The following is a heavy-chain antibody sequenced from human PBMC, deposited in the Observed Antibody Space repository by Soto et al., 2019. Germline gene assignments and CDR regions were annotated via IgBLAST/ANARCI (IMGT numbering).Heavy chain of an antibody. J-gene: IGHJ3*01. CDR1: GFIFSAFG. CDR3: VKGEVDTAVVNSPDAFDF. Sequence: PXGSLRLSCEPSGFIFSAFGMHWVRPAPGKGLAWLAVISYDGNNKYYAQSVKGRFTISRDNSKNTLFLNMDSLRPEDTAVYHGVKGEVDTAVVNSPDAFDFSGRGTMCTVSS. D-gene: IGHD5-18*01. CDR2: ISYDGNNK. V-gene: IGHV3-30*18.